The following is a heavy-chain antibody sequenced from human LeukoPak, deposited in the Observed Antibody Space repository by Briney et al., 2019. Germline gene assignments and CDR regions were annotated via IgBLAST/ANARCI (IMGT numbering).Heavy chain of an antibody. CDR2: IQQDGGEK. Sequence: GGSLRLTCAASGFTFGGYWMTWVRQAPGKGLEWVANIQQDGGEKYYVGSVKGRFTISRDTAKNSLYLQMNSLRAEDTAVYYCARGGGAIEYWGQGTTVTVSS. V-gene: IGHV3-7*01. J-gene: IGHJ6*02. CDR1: GFTFGGYW. CDR3: ARGGGAIEY. D-gene: IGHD3-16*01.